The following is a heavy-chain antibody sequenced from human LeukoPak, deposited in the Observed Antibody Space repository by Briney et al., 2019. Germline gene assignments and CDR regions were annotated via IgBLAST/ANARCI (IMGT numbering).Heavy chain of an antibody. J-gene: IGHJ5*02. CDR2: IYSGDST. D-gene: IGHD3-10*01. CDR3: ARLIGGTLVRGVLNWFDP. V-gene: IGHV3-53*01. CDR1: GFTVISNY. Sequence: GGSLRLSCAASGFTVISNYMSWVRQAPGKGLEWVSIIYSGDSTYYADSVKGRFTISRDNSKNTLYLQMNSLGAEDTAVYYCARLIGGTLVRGVLNWFDPWGQGTLVTVSS.